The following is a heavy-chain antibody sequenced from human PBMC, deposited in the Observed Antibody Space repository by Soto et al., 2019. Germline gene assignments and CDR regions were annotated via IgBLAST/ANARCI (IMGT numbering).Heavy chain of an antibody. CDR3: AKDAVYGDGLWLVAD. V-gene: IGHV3-23*01. CDR1: GFSFSKYA. J-gene: IGHJ4*02. CDR2: ITGSGGTI. D-gene: IGHD2-21*02. Sequence: DVQLLESGGGLVQPGGSLRLSCAASGFSFSKYAMIWVRQGPGKGQEWVSGITGSGGTIEYAASVKGRFTISRDNSKNTVYLQMNSLRAEDTAIYYCAKDAVYGDGLWLVADWGQGTLVTVS.